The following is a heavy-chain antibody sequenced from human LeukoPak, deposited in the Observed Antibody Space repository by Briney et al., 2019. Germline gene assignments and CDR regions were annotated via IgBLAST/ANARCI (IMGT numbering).Heavy chain of an antibody. V-gene: IGHV3-23*01. D-gene: IGHD5-24*01. CDR1: GFTFSSYA. CDR3: ARDKGGYKDFDY. CDR2: ISGSGGST. J-gene: IGHJ4*02. Sequence: GGSRRLSCAASGFTFSSYAMSWIRQAPGKGLEWVSVISGSGGSTYYADSVKGRFTVSRDNSKNTLYLQMNSLRAEDTAVYCCARDKGGYKDFDYWGQGTLVTVSS.